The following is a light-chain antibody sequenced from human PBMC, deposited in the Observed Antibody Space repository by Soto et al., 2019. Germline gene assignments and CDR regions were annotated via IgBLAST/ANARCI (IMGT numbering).Light chain of an antibody. V-gene: IGKV1-8*01. CDR2: AAS. CDR3: QQYYNYPYT. J-gene: IGKJ2*01. Sequence: AIRMTQSPSSFSASTGDRVTITCRASQGISSYLAWYQQKPGKAPKLLIYAASTLQSGVPSRFSGSGSGTDFTLTISCLQSEDFATYDCQQYYNYPYTFGQGTKLEIK. CDR1: QGISSY.